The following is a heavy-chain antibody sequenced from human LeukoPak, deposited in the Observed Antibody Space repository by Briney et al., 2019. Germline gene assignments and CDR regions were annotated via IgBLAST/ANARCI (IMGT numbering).Heavy chain of an antibody. D-gene: IGHD1-26*01. CDR1: GFTFSGSG. V-gene: IGHV3-73*01. CDR2: IRSQANSYDT. Sequence: GGSLRLSCAASGFTFSGSGLDGVRQASGKGLEWVGRIRSQANSYDTASAASVKGRFTIYRDDSKNTAYLQMNSPKTADTAVYYCTSSTVGTTEVYWGQGTLVTVSS. CDR3: TSSTVGTTEVY. J-gene: IGHJ4*02.